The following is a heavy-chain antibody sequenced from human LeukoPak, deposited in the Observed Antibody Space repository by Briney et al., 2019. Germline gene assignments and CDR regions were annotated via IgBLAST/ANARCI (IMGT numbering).Heavy chain of an antibody. CDR3: ARIRGGVLEWSNWFDP. V-gene: IGHV4-4*07. Sequence: SETLSLTCTVSGGSFSSYYWSWIRQPAGKGLEWIGRIYTSGSTNYNPSLKSRVTMSVDTSKKQFSLKLSSVTAADTAVYYCARIRGGVLEWSNWFDPWGQGTLVTVSS. D-gene: IGHD3-3*01. CDR1: GGSFSSYY. J-gene: IGHJ5*02. CDR2: IYTSGST.